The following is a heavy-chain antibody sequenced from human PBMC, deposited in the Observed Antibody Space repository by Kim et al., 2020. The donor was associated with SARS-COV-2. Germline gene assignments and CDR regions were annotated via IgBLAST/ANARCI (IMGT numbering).Heavy chain of an antibody. Sequence: GESLKISCKGSGYSFTSYWISWVRQMPGKGLEWMGRIDPSDSYTNYSPSFQGHVTISADKSISTAYLQWSSLKASDTAMYYCARRKGGEQQLIFGFDGMDVWGQGTTVTVSS. J-gene: IGHJ6*02. D-gene: IGHD6-13*01. CDR1: GYSFTSYW. V-gene: IGHV5-10-1*01. CDR2: IDPSDSYT. CDR3: ARRKGGEQQLIFGFDGMDV.